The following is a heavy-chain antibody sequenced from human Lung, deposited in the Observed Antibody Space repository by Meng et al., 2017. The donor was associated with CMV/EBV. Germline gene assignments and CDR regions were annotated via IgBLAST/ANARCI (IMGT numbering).Heavy chain of an antibody. CDR3: ARFGEVIDY. J-gene: IGHJ4*02. CDR2: INPKSGAT. D-gene: IGHD3-10*01. Sequence: KVSCKTSGDTFTGYYTHWVRQAPGQGLEWMGRINPKSGATDYAQKFQGRVTLTRDTSINTAYMELNRLTSDDTAVYYCARFGEVIDYWGQGTLVTVSS. V-gene: IGHV1-2*06. CDR1: GDTFTGYY.